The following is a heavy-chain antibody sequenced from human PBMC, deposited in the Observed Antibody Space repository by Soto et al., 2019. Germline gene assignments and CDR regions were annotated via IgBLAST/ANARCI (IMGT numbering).Heavy chain of an antibody. D-gene: IGHD2-15*01. CDR2: ISYDGSNK. Sequence: QVQLVESGGGVVQPGRSLRLSCAASGFTFSSYGMHWVRQAPGKGLEWVAVISYDGSNKYYADSVKGRFTISRDNSKNTLYLQMNSLGAEDTAVYYCAKDSYCSGGSCYHGWFDPWGQGTLVTVSS. CDR1: GFTFSSYG. J-gene: IGHJ5*02. V-gene: IGHV3-30*18. CDR3: AKDSYCSGGSCYHGWFDP.